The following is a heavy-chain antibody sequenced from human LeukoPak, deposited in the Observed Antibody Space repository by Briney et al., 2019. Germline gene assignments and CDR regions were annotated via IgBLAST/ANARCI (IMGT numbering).Heavy chain of an antibody. J-gene: IGHJ4*02. V-gene: IGHV1-69*05. CDR3: ARGGLELRSLDY. Sequence: SVKVSCKASGGTFSSYAISWVRQAPGQGLEWMGGIIPIFGTANYAQKFQGRVTITTDESTSTAYMELSSLRSEDTAAYYCARGGLELRSLDYWGQGTLVTVSS. CDR1: GGTFSSYA. D-gene: IGHD1-7*01. CDR2: IIPIFGTA.